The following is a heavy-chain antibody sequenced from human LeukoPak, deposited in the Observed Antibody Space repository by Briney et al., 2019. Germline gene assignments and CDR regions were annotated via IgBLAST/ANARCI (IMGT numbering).Heavy chain of an antibody. D-gene: IGHD2-2*02. CDR3: AKFYCSSTTCYIMYHHGMDV. CDR2: ISGSGGST. CDR1: GFTVSSNY. Sequence: GGSLRLSCAASGFTVSSNYMSWVRQAPGKGLEWVSTISGSGGSTYSADSVKGRFTISRDNSKHTLFLQMNSLRAEDTAVYYCAKFYCSSTTCYIMYHHGMDVWGQGTTVTVSS. J-gene: IGHJ6*02. V-gene: IGHV3-23*01.